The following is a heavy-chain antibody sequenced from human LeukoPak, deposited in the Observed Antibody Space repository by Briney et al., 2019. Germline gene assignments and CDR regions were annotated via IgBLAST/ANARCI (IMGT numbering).Heavy chain of an antibody. CDR3: AKGKAVGATTSCAFDI. CDR2: IYSGGST. D-gene: IGHD1-26*01. CDR1: GFSVSSNY. Sequence: GGSLRLSCAASGFSVSSNYMSWVRQAPGKGLECVSVIYSGGSTYYADSVKGRFTISRDNSKNTLYLQMNSLRAEDTAVYYCAKGKAVGATTSCAFDIWGQGTMVTVSS. J-gene: IGHJ3*02. V-gene: IGHV3-53*05.